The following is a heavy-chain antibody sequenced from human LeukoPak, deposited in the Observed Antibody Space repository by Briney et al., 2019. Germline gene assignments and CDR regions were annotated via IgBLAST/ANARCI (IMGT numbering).Heavy chain of an antibody. CDR3: ARVVEMATIYNWFDP. Sequence: SETLSLTCTVSGGSISSYYWSWIWQPAGKGLEWIGRIYTSGSTNYNPSLKSRVTMSVDTSKNQFSLKLSSVTAADTAVYYCARVVEMATIYNWFDPWGQGTLVTVSS. D-gene: IGHD5-24*01. J-gene: IGHJ5*02. CDR2: IYTSGST. CDR1: GGSISSYY. V-gene: IGHV4-4*07.